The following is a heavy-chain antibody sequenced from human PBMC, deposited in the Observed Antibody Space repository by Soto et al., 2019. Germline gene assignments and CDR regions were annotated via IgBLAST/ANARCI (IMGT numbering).Heavy chain of an antibody. J-gene: IGHJ6*02. CDR1: GFTFSSYE. Sequence: GGSLRLSCAASGFTFSSYEMNWVRQAPGKGLEWVSYISSSGSTIYYADSVKGRFTISRDNAKNSLYLQMNSLRAEDTAVYYCARDQYPHDFWSGYPIPHYGMDVWGQGTTVTVSS. D-gene: IGHD3-3*01. CDR2: ISSSGSTI. CDR3: ARDQYPHDFWSGYPIPHYGMDV. V-gene: IGHV3-48*03.